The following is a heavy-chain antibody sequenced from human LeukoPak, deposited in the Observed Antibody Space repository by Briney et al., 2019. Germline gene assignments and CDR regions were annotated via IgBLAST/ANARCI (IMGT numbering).Heavy chain of an antibody. CDR3: ATHGGGWFDP. Sequence: SETLSLTRTVSGGPISSGNYYWSWIRQPAGKGLEWIGRIYTSGSTNYNPSLKSRVTMSVDTSKNQFSLKLSSVTAADTAVYYCATHGGGWFDPWGQGTLVTVSS. D-gene: IGHD3-10*01. CDR1: GGPISSGNYY. V-gene: IGHV4-61*02. CDR2: IYTSGST. J-gene: IGHJ5*02.